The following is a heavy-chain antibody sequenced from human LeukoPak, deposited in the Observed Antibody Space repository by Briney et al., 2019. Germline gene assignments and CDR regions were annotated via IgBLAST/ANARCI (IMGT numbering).Heavy chain of an antibody. CDR3: AKPTIAVAATAWIDAFDI. CDR2: ISGSGDNT. V-gene: IGHV3-23*01. Sequence: GGSLRLSCAASGFTFSSYAMSWVRQAPGRGLEWVSAISGSGDNTYYAASVKGRFTISRDNSKNTQYLQMNSLRAEDTALYYCAKPTIAVAATAWIDAFDIWGQGTMVTVSS. CDR1: GFTFSSYA. J-gene: IGHJ3*02. D-gene: IGHD6-19*01.